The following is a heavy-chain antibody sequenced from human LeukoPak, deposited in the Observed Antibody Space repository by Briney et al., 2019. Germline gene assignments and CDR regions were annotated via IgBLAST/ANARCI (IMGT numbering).Heavy chain of an antibody. Sequence: GASVKVSCKASGGTFSSYAISWVRQAPGQGLEWMGGIIPIFGTANYAQKFQGRVTITADKSTSTAYMELSSLRSEDTAVYYCARVEYSGTWFDPWGQGTLVTVSS. V-gene: IGHV1-69*06. D-gene: IGHD6-6*01. J-gene: IGHJ5*02. CDR2: IIPIFGTA. CDR1: GGTFSSYA. CDR3: ARVEYSGTWFDP.